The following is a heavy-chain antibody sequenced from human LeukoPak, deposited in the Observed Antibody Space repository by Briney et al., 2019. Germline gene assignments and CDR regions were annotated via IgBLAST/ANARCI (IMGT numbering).Heavy chain of an antibody. J-gene: IGHJ4*02. CDR1: GFSFSNYA. CDR2: ISYDINNK. V-gene: IGHV3-30*09. CDR3: ARGTGDTSSWFHDY. Sequence: GGSLRLSCAASGFSFSNYAMHWVRQAPGKGLEWVAVISYDINNKYYADSVKGRFAISRDNSKDTLYLQMNSLRPEDTAVYHCARGTGDTSSWFHDYWGQGTLVTVSS. D-gene: IGHD6-13*01.